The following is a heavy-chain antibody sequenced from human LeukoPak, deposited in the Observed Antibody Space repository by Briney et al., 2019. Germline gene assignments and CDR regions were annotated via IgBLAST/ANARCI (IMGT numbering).Heavy chain of an antibody. CDR3: ARRRRIVGATTPARDAFDI. CDR1: GFTFSSYA. Sequence: GGSLRLSCAASGFTFSSYAMSWVRQAPGKGLEWVSAISGSGGSTYYADSVKGRFTISRDNSKNTLYLQMNSLRAEDTAVYYCARRRRIVGATTPARDAFDIWGQGTMVTVFS. CDR2: ISGSGGST. J-gene: IGHJ3*02. V-gene: IGHV3-23*01. D-gene: IGHD1-26*01.